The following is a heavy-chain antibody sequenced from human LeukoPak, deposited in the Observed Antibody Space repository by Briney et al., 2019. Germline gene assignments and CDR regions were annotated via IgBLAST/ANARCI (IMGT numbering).Heavy chain of an antibody. Sequence: GESLKISCRVSGHSFTTYWIGWVRQMPGKGLEWMGIIYPGDSDTRYSPSFQGQVTISADKSISTAYLQWSSLKASDTAMYYCARRWELYYFDYWGQGTLVTVSS. CDR3: ARRWELYYFDY. J-gene: IGHJ4*02. CDR2: IYPGDSDT. CDR1: GHSFTTYW. D-gene: IGHD1-26*01. V-gene: IGHV5-51*01.